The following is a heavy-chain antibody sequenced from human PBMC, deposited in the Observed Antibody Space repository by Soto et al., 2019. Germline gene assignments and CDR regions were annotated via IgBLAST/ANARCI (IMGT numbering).Heavy chain of an antibody. D-gene: IGHD6-13*01. CDR1: GFTFSSYS. CDR2: ISSSSSYI. Sequence: GGSLRLSCAASGFTFSSYSMNWVRQAPGKGLEWVSSISSSSSYIYYADSVKGRFTISRDNAKNSLYLQMNSLRAEDTAVYYCARDIYSRVKLGLDYWGQGTLVTVSS. V-gene: IGHV3-21*01. J-gene: IGHJ4*02. CDR3: ARDIYSRVKLGLDY.